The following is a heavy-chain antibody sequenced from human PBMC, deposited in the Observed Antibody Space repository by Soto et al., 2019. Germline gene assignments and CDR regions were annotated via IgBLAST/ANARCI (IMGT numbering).Heavy chain of an antibody. CDR1: GGSISSSSYY. CDR3: ARDTSGWNYYFDY. Sequence: SETLSLTCTVSGGSISSSSYYWGWIRQPPGKGLEWIGSIYYSGSTYYNPSLRSRVSISVDTSRNQFSLKLSSVTAADTAVYYCARDTSGWNYYFDYWGQGTLVTVSS. V-gene: IGHV4-39*01. D-gene: IGHD6-19*01. CDR2: IYYSGST. J-gene: IGHJ4*02.